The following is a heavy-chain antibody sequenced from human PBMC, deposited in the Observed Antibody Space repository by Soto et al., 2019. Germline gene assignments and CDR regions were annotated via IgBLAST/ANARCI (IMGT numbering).Heavy chain of an antibody. CDR3: ARGRSSGSSAENDY. D-gene: IGHD3-22*01. J-gene: IGHJ4*02. V-gene: IGHV1-8*01. CDR2: MNPNSGNT. CDR1: GYIFTSYD. Sequence: QVQLVQSGAEVKKPGASVKVACKASGYIFTSYDINWVRQATGHGLEWLGWMNPNSGNTGYAQKFQGRVTMTRHTSISTAYMELSGLRSEDTAVYYCARGRSSGSSAENDYWGQGTLVTVSS.